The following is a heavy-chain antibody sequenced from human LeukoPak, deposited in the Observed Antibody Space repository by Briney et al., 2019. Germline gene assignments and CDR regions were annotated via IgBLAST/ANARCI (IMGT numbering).Heavy chain of an antibody. CDR1: GFTFSSYE. J-gene: IGHJ4*02. V-gene: IGHV3-48*03. D-gene: IGHD1-26*01. CDR3: ARESPGATRDY. CDR2: ISSSCSTI. Sequence: GGSLRLSCAASGFTFSSYEMNWVRQAPGKGLEWVSYISSSCSTIYYADSVKGRFTISRDNAKNSLYLQMNSLRAEDTAVYDCARESPGATRDYWGQGTLVTVSS.